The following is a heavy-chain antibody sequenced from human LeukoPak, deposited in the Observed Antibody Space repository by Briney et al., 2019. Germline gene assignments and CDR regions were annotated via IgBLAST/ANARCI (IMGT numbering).Heavy chain of an antibody. J-gene: IGHJ5*02. CDR1: GSTFSSYG. V-gene: IGHV3-33*01. CDR2: IWYDGSNK. CDR3: ASQYRSSYGWFDP. Sequence: GRSLRLSCAASGSTFSSYGMHWVRQAPGNGLEWVAVIWYDGSNKYYADSVKGRFTISRDNSKNTLYLQMNSLRAEDTAVYYCASQYRSSYGWFDPWGQGTLVTVSS. D-gene: IGHD6-6*01.